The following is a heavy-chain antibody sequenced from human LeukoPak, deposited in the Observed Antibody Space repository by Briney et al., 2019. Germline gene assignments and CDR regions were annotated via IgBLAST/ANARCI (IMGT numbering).Heavy chain of an antibody. V-gene: IGHV3-21*01. Sequence: PGGSLRLSCAASGFTFSSYSMNWVRQAPGKGPEWVSSISSSSSYIYYADSVKGRFTISRDNAKNSLYLQMNSLRAEDTAVYYCARSGIAVAGIGAFDIWGQGTMVTVSS. CDR1: GFTFSSYS. J-gene: IGHJ3*02. CDR3: ARSGIAVAGIGAFDI. D-gene: IGHD6-19*01. CDR2: ISSSSSYI.